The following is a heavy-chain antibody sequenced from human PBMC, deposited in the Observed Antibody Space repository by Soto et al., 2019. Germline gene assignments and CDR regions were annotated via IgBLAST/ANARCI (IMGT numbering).Heavy chain of an antibody. CDR3: AIARCTGNSCYVPDY. Sequence: PGGSLRLSCAASGFTFNSYTMAWVRQAPGKGLEWVSSISGSGSSPSYADSVQGRFIIYRDNSRTTLSLQMNSLRAEDTATYYSAIARCTGNSCYVPDYWGHGSLVTVSS. CDR1: GFTFNSYT. V-gene: IGHV3-23*01. J-gene: IGHJ4*01. D-gene: IGHD2-8*02. CDR2: ISGSGSSP.